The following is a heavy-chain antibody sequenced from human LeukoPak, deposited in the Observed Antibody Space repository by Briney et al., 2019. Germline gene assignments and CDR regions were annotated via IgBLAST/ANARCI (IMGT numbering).Heavy chain of an antibody. CDR1: GFTFSSYA. CDR2: ITSSGDST. D-gene: IGHD6-19*01. CDR3: ARDNPNSSGWFMDY. Sequence: GGSLRLSCAASGFTFSSYAMHWVRQAPGKGLESVSAITSSGDSTYYANSVEGRFTISRDNAKNSLYLQMNSLRAEDTAVYYCARDNPNSSGWFMDYWGQGTLVTVSS. V-gene: IGHV3-64*01. J-gene: IGHJ4*02.